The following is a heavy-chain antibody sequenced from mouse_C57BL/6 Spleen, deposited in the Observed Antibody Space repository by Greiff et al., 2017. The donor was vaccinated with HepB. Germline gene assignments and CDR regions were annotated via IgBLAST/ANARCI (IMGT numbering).Heavy chain of an antibody. Sequence: QVQLKQSGPELVKPGASVKISCKASGYAFSSSWMNWVKQRPGKGLEWIGRIYPGDGDTNYNGKFKGKATLTADKSSSTAYMQLSSLTSEDSAVYYCAIMTAVVAAPGYWGQGTLVSVSA. J-gene: IGHJ3*02. CDR2: IYPGDGDT. CDR1: GYAFSSSW. V-gene: IGHV1-82*01. D-gene: IGHD1-1*01. CDR3: AIMTAVVAAPGY.